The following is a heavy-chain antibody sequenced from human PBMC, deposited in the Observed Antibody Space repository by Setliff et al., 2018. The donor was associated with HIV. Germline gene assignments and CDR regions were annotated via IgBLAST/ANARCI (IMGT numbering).Heavy chain of an antibody. D-gene: IGHD3-10*01. Sequence: PSETLSLTCTVSGVSISNYYWGWIRQPAGKGLEWIGRIYTSGNTNYNPSLKSRVTMSVDTSKKKFSLKLTSVTAADAAVYYCATSPAGEILGSRPFYFDYWGQGTLVTVSS. CDR3: ATSPAGEILGSRPFYFDY. CDR1: GVSISNYY. V-gene: IGHV4-4*07. J-gene: IGHJ4*02. CDR2: IYTSGNT.